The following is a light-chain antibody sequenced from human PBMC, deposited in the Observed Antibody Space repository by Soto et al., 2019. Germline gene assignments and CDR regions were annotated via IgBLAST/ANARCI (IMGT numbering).Light chain of an antibody. CDR3: QQYGSALFT. CDR1: QSVSSSY. Sequence: EIVLTQSPGTLSLSPGERATLSCRASQSVSSSYLAWYQQKPGQAPRLLIYGASSRATGIPDSFSGSGSGTDFTLTISRLEPADFAVYYFQQYGSALFTFGPGTKVDIK. V-gene: IGKV3-20*01. J-gene: IGKJ3*01. CDR2: GAS.